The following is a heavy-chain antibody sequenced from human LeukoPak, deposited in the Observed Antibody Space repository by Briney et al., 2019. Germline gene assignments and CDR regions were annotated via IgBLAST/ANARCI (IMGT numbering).Heavy chain of an antibody. J-gene: IGHJ5*02. CDR3: ARDSGYIHGTRHRRWFDP. CDR2: IWYDGSNK. D-gene: IGHD5-18*01. V-gene: IGHV3-33*01. Sequence: GGSLRLSCAASGFTFSSYGMHWVRQAPGKGLEWVAVIWYDGSNKYYADSVKGRFTISRDNSKNTLYLQMNSLRAEDTAVYYCARDSGYIHGTRHRRWFDPWGQGTLVSVTS. CDR1: GFTFSSYG.